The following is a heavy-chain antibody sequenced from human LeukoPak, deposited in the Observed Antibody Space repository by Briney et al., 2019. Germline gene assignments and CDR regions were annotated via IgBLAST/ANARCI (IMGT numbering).Heavy chain of an antibody. V-gene: IGHV3-48*02. CDR3: ARESQGYYGSGSPGLDFDY. CDR2: ISSSSSTI. Sequence: GRSLRLSCAASGFTFSSDCMNWVRQAPGEGLEWVSYISSSSSTIYYADSVKGGFTIHREIAKYSLYLQMKSLRDEDRAVYYCARESQGYYGSGSPGLDFDYWGQGTLVTVSS. CDR1: GFTFSSDC. D-gene: IGHD3-10*01. J-gene: IGHJ4*02.